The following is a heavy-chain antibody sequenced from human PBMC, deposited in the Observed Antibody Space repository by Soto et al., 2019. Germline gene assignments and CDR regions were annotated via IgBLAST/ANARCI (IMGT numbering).Heavy chain of an antibody. CDR3: AKDSNTGRAAASDY. D-gene: IGHD6-13*01. Sequence: QVQLVESGGGVVQPGRSLRLSCAASGFTFSSYGMHWVRQAPGKGLEWVAVISYDGSNKYYADPVKGRFTISRDNSKNTLYLQMNSLRAEDTAVYYCAKDSNTGRAAASDYWGQGTLVTVSS. V-gene: IGHV3-30*18. J-gene: IGHJ4*02. CDR2: ISYDGSNK. CDR1: GFTFSSYG.